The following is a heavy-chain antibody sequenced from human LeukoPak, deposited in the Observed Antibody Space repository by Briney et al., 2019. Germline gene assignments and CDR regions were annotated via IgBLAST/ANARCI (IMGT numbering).Heavy chain of an antibody. CDR3: APAAWLVTYYFDY. D-gene: IGHD6-19*01. J-gene: IGHJ4*02. CDR1: GFTFSSYA. V-gene: IGHV3-23*01. Sequence: PGGSLRLSSAASGFTFSSYAMSWFRQAPGKGLEWVSAISGSGGSTYYADSAKVRFTIYRDNSKTTLYLQMNSLRAEATAVYYCAPAAWLVTYYFDYWGQGTLVTVSS. CDR2: ISGSGGST.